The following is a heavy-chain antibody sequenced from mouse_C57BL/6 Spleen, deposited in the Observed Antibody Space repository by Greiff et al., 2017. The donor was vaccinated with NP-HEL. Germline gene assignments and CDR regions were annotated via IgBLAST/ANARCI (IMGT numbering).Heavy chain of an antibody. CDR1: GYTFTSYW. CDR3: ARNGYDRGYYAMDY. Sequence: VQLQQPGAELVMPGASVKLSCKASGYTFTSYWMHWVKQRPGQGLEWIGEIDPSDSYTNYNQKFKGKSTLTVDKSSSTAYMQLSSLTSEDSAVYYCARNGYDRGYYAMDYWGQGTSVTVSS. V-gene: IGHV1-69*01. J-gene: IGHJ4*01. D-gene: IGHD2-2*01. CDR2: IDPSDSYT.